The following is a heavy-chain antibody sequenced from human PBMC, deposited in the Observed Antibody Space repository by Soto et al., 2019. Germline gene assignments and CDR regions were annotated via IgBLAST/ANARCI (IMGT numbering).Heavy chain of an antibody. Sequence: ASVKVSCKASGYTFTSYGISWVRQAPGQGLEWMGWISAYNGNTNYAQKLQGRVTMTTDTSTSTAYMELRSLRSDDTAVYYCARRARMGAQLWLPFDYWAQGTQVTVS. CDR1: GYTFTSYG. CDR3: ARRARMGAQLWLPFDY. V-gene: IGHV1-18*01. CDR2: ISAYNGNT. D-gene: IGHD5-18*01. J-gene: IGHJ4*02.